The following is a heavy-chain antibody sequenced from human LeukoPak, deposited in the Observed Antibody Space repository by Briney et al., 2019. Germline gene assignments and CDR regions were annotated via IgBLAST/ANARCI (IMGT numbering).Heavy chain of an antibody. V-gene: IGHV4-4*02. CDR3: ARGPYCSGGSCHFDY. Sequence: SGTLSLTCAVSGGSLSSSNWWIWVRQPPGKGLEWVGEIYHSGSTNYNPSLKSRVTLSVDKSKNQFSLKLTSVTAADTAVYYCARGPYCSGGSCHFDYWGQGTLVTVSS. CDR2: IYHSGST. CDR1: GGSLSSSNW. D-gene: IGHD2-15*01. J-gene: IGHJ4*02.